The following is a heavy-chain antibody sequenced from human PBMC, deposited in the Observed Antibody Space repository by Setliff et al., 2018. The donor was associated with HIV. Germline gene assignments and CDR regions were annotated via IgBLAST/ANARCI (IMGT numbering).Heavy chain of an antibody. V-gene: IGHV4-4*08. Sequence: SETLSLTCTVSGGSISDTYYTWIRQTPGKGLEWIGLMHVSRETNYNPSLESRVTISVDTPNNHFSLRLSSVTAADTAVYYCARAFGSGSYRWFDPWGQGTLVTVSS. CDR2: MHVSRET. CDR1: GGSISDTY. J-gene: IGHJ5*02. D-gene: IGHD3-10*01. CDR3: ARAFGSGSYRWFDP.